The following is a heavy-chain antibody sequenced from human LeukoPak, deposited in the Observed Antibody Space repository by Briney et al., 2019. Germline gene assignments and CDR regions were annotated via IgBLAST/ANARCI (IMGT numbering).Heavy chain of an antibody. CDR3: GKDQKVATAGFPYDY. CDR2: ISSSADST. V-gene: IGHV3-23*01. CDR1: GFTFSNYA. Sequence: GGSLRLSCAASGFTFSNYAMSWVRQALGKGLEWVSAISSSADSTYYADSVKGRFTISRDNSRNTLYLQMNSLRAEDTAVYYCGKDQKVATAGFPYDYWGQGTLVTVSS. D-gene: IGHD6-13*01. J-gene: IGHJ4*02.